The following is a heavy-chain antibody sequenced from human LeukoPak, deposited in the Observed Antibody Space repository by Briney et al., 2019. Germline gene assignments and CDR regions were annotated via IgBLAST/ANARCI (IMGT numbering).Heavy chain of an antibody. CDR2: IIPIFGTA. CDR1: VGTFSSYA. CDR3: ARIVPICSSTSCYGV. J-gene: IGHJ6*04. Sequence: GSSVKVSCKASVGTFSSYAISWVRQAPGQGLEGMGGIIPIFGTANYAQKFQGRVTITADESTSTAYMELSSLRSEDTAVYYCARIVPICSSTSCYGVWGKGTTVTVSS. V-gene: IGHV1-69*01. D-gene: IGHD2-2*01.